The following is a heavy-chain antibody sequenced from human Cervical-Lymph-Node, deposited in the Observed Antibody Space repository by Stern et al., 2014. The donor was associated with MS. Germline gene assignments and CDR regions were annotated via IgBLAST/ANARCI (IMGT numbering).Heavy chain of an antibody. CDR3: ARVRYSNYDYYYGMDV. CDR1: GFTFSSYS. CDR2: ISSSSSYI. J-gene: IGHJ6*02. Sequence: EVQLVESGGGLVKPGGSLRLSCAASGFTFSSYSMNWVRQAPGKGLEWVSSISSSSSYIYYADSVKGRFTISRDNAKNSLYLQMNSLRAEDTAVYYCARVRYSNYDYYYGMDVWGQGTTVTVSS. V-gene: IGHV3-21*01. D-gene: IGHD4-11*01.